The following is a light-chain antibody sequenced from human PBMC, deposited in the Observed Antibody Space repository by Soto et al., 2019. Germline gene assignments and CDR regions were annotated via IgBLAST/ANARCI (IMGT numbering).Light chain of an antibody. CDR1: SSDVGSYDY. J-gene: IGLJ2*01. CDR3: SSYAGSSVV. Sequence: QSVLIQPPSVSGSPGQSVTISCTGTSSDVGSYDYVSWYQQHPGTAPKVMIYDVSTRPSGVPDRFSGSKSGNTASLTVSGLQAEDEADYYCSSYAGSSVVFGAGTQLTVL. CDR2: DVS. V-gene: IGLV2-8*01.